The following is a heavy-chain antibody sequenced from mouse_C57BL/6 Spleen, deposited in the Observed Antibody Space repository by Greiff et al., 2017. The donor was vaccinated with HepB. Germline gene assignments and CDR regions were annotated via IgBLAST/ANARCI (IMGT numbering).Heavy chain of an antibody. J-gene: IGHJ4*01. V-gene: IGHV1-76*01. CDR2: IYPGSGNT. Sequence: QVTLKVSGAELVRPGASVKLSCKASGYTFTDYYINWVKQRPGQGLEWIARIYPGSGNTYYNEKFKGKATLTAEKSSSTAYMQLSSLTSEDSAVYFCARESQMDYWGQGTSVTVSS. CDR1: GYTFTDYY. CDR3: ARESQMDY.